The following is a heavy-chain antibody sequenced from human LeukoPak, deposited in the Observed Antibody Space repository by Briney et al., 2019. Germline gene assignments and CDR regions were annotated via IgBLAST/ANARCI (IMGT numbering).Heavy chain of an antibody. CDR3: ARDQGAGFGY. J-gene: IGHJ4*02. CDR1: GGSISSGSNY. D-gene: IGHD6-19*01. Sequence: SETLSLTCTVSGGSISSGSNYWGWIRQPAGKGLEWFGRIYTSGSTNYNPALKTQVTISVDTSKDQFTLRLSSVTAADTAVYYWARDQGAGFGYWGQGTLVTVSS. CDR2: IYTSGST. V-gene: IGHV4-61*02.